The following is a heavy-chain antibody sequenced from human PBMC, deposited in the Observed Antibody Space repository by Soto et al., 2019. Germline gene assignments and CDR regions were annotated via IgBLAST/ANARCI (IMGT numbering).Heavy chain of an antibody. J-gene: IGHJ3*02. V-gene: IGHV4-59*01. CDR1: GGSISSYY. Sequence: SETLSLTCTVSGGSISSYYWSWIRQPPGKGLEWIGYIYYSGSTNYNPSLKSRVTISVDTSKNQFSLKLSSVTAADTAVYYCARRRTDAFDIWGQGTMVTVS. D-gene: IGHD2-2*01. CDR3: ARRRTDAFDI. CDR2: IYYSGST.